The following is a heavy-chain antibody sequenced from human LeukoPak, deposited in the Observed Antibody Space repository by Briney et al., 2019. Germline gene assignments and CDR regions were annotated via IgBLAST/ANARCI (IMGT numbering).Heavy chain of an antibody. Sequence: PGGSLRLSCAASGFTFSDYYMSWIRQAPGKGLEWVSYISSSGSTIYYADSVKGRFTISRDNAKNSLYLQMNSLRAEDTSVYYCARGYYYDSSGYYPFDYWGQGTLVTVSS. J-gene: IGHJ4*02. V-gene: IGHV3-11*01. CDR3: ARGYYYDSSGYYPFDY. CDR2: ISSSGSTI. CDR1: GFTFSDYY. D-gene: IGHD3-22*01.